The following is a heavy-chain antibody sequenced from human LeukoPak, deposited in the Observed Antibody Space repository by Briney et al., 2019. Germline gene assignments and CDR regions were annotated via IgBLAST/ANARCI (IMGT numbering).Heavy chain of an antibody. Sequence: GESLKISCKGSGYSFTSYWIGWVRQMPGKGLEWMGIIYPGDSDTRYSPFFQGQVTISADKSISTAYLQWSSLKASDTAMYYCAGYKVGATTVFNYWGQGTLVTVSS. CDR3: AGYKVGATTVFNY. V-gene: IGHV5-51*01. J-gene: IGHJ4*02. D-gene: IGHD1-26*01. CDR1: GYSFTSYW. CDR2: IYPGDSDT.